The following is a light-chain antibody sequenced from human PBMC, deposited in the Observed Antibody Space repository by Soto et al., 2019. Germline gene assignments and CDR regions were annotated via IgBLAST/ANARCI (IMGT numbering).Light chain of an antibody. Sequence: SYELTQSPSVSVAPGKTARITCGGNNIGSKSVHWYQQKPRQAPVLVIYYDSDRPSGIPERFSGSNSGNTATLTISRVEAGDEADYYCQVWDSSSDHLVFGGGTKLTVL. CDR1: NIGSKS. CDR3: QVWDSSSDHLV. J-gene: IGLJ2*01. CDR2: YDS. V-gene: IGLV3-21*04.